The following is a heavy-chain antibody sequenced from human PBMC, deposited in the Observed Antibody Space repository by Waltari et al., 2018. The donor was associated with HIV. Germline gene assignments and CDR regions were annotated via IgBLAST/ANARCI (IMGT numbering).Heavy chain of an antibody. CDR2: ISHTGGTT. V-gene: IGHV4-39*01. D-gene: IGHD3-10*01. J-gene: IGHJ2*01. CDR3: ARQRGSGLWYFDL. CDR1: GGSISSNYYF. Sequence: QSQLQESDPGLVKPSETLSLTCTVSGGSISSNYYFWAWVRQPPGKGLEWIGTISHTGGTTYYNPSLKSLVIISVDTSKDQSSLKLSSMTATDTAVYYCARQRGSGLWYFDLWGRGTLVSVSS.